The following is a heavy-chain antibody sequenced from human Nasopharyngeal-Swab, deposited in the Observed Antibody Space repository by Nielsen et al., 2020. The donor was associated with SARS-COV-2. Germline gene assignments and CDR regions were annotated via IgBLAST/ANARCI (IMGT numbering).Heavy chain of an antibody. CDR1: GFTFSNYG. D-gene: IGHD3-10*01. Sequence: GESLKISCVASGFTFSNYGMHWVRQAPGKGLEWVAIISYDGSNKYHADSVKGRFTISKDNSKNTLYLQMSSLRAGDTAVYYCAKERFYSGSGKYPRDFDYWGQGTLVTVSS. CDR3: AKERFYSGSGKYPRDFDY. J-gene: IGHJ4*02. CDR2: ISYDGSNK. V-gene: IGHV3-30*18.